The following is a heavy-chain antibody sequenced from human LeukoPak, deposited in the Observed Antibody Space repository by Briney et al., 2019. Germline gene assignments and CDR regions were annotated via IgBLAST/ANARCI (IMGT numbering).Heavy chain of an antibody. CDR1: GYTFTSYG. V-gene: IGHV1-18*01. J-gene: IGHJ4*02. D-gene: IGHD3-9*01. CDR3: ARQLRYFDWSSPHFDY. Sequence: ALVKVSCKASGYTFTSYGISWVRQAPGQGLEWMGWISAYNGNTNYAQKLQGRVTMTTDTSTSTAYMELRSLRSDDTAVYYCARQLRYFDWSSPHFDYWGQGTLVTVSS. CDR2: ISAYNGNT.